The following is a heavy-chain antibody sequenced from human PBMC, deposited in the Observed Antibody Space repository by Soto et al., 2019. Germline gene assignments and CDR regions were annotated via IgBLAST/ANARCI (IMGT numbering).Heavy chain of an antibody. V-gene: IGHV3-33*01. J-gene: IGHJ3*01. Sequence: QVQLVESGGGLVQPGTSLRLSCAVSGFSFRTYGFHWVRQPPGKGLELVAVISPKGHSDSVEGRFTISRDNSKDTLYLQMNNLRDADTAMYSCARDDAFGNENAFDLWCQGKMVTVSS. CDR1: GFSFRTYG. D-gene: IGHD1-1*01. CDR3: ARDDAFGNENAFDL. CDR2: ISPK.